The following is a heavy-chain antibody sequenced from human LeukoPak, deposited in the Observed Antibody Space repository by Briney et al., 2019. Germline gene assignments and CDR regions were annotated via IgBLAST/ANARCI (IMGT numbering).Heavy chain of an antibody. V-gene: IGHV4-61*01. D-gene: IGHD6-19*01. Sequence: SETLSLTCTVSGGSVSSGSYYWSWIRQPPGKGLEWIGYIYYSGSTNYNPSLKSRVTISVDTSKNQFSLKLSSVTAADTAVYYCARDMGPDSSGRMPSRYYGMDVWGQGTTVTVSS. J-gene: IGHJ6*02. CDR1: GGSVSSGSYY. CDR3: ARDMGPDSSGRMPSRYYGMDV. CDR2: IYYSGST.